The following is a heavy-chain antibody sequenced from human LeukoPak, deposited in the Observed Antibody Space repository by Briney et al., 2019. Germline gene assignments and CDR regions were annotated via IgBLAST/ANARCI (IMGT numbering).Heavy chain of an antibody. V-gene: IGHV1-18*01. CDR2: ISAYNGNT. Sequence: ASVKVSCKASGYTFTSYGISWVRQAPGQGLEWMGWISAYNGNTNYAQKLQGRVTMTTDTSTSTAYMELRSLRSDDTAVYYCARGRSIAARPGYFQHWGQGTLVTVSS. J-gene: IGHJ1*01. CDR3: ARGRSIAARPGYFQH. CDR1: GYTFTSYG. D-gene: IGHD6-6*01.